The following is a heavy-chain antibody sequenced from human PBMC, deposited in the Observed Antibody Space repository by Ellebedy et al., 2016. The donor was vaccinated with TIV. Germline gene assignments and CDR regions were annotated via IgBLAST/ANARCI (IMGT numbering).Heavy chain of an antibody. CDR3: ARDDIAAAGTGGGDY. Sequence: AASVQVSCKASGYTFTSYGISWVRQAPGPGLEWMGWISAYNGNTNYAQKLQGIVTMTTNTSTSTAYWELRSLRFDDTAVSYCARDDIAAAGTGGGDYWGQGTLVTVSS. J-gene: IGHJ4*02. CDR2: ISAYNGNT. V-gene: IGHV1-18*01. CDR1: GYTFTSYG. D-gene: IGHD6-13*01.